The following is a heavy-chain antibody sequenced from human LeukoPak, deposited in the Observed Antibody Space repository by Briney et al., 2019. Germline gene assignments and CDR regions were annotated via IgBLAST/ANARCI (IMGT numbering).Heavy chain of an antibody. Sequence: GSLRLSWAASGFTFSSYAMSWVRQAPGKGLEWVSAISGSGGSTYYADSVKGRFTISRDNSKNTLYLQMNSLRAEDTAVYYCAKYRWLVRGGFDYWGQGTLVTVSS. CDR1: GFTFSSYA. D-gene: IGHD6-19*01. CDR2: ISGSGGST. J-gene: IGHJ4*02. V-gene: IGHV3-23*01. CDR3: AKYRWLVRGGFDY.